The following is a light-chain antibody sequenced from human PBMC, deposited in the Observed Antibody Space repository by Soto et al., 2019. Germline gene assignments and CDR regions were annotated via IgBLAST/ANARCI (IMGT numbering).Light chain of an antibody. CDR2: AAS. CDR3: QQSYCTSRR. CDR1: QSISSY. V-gene: IGKV1-39*01. J-gene: IGKJ1*01. Sequence: DIQMTQSPSSLSPSVGDRVTITCRASQSISSYLNWYQQKPGKAPKLMIYAASSLQSGVPSRFSGSGSGTDFTISISSLQPEDFATYYCQQSYCTSRRFGQGTKVAIK.